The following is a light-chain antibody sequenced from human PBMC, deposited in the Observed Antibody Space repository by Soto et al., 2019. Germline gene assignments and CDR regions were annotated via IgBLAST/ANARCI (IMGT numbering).Light chain of an antibody. CDR1: QGIRND. CDR3: LQVYSFPRT. V-gene: IGKV1-6*02. Sequence: AIPLTQSPSSQSASFGDRFTITCRASQGIRNDLGWYQQKPGKAPKLLIYKASTLKSGVPSRFSGSGSGTEFILTINNLQPEDFASYFCLQVYSFPRTFGLGTKVDI. CDR2: KAS. J-gene: IGKJ1*01.